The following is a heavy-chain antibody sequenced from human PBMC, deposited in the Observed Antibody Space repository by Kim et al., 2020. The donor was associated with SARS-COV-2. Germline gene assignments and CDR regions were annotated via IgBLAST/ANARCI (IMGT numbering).Heavy chain of an antibody. D-gene: IGHD3-10*01. CDR2: INQEGSEI. V-gene: IGHV3-7*01. CDR3: TRVDYNFLINV. Sequence: GGSLRLSCATSGFTFSTYWMSWVRQAPGKGLEWVASINQEGSEINYVDSVKGRFTFSRDNAEESLTLEMNSLRGEDSAVYYCTRVDYNFLINVWGQGTTVIVSS. J-gene: IGHJ6*02. CDR1: GFTFSTYW.